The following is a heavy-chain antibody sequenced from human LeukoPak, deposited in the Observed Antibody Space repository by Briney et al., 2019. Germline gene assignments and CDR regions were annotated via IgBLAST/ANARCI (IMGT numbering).Heavy chain of an antibody. V-gene: IGHV1-24*01. Sequence: ASVKVSCKVSGYTFTYLAIHWVRQVPGKGLEWMGGFDPENTGTIYAQKFQGRVTMTEDTSTDTASMDLSSLRPEDTAIYYCTTVEDGFLFESWGQGTLVTVSS. D-gene: IGHD5-24*01. CDR2: FDPENTGT. CDR3: TTVEDGFLFES. J-gene: IGHJ4*02. CDR1: GYTFTYLA.